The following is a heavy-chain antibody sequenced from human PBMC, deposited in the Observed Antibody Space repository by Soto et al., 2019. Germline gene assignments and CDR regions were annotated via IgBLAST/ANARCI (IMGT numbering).Heavy chain of an antibody. V-gene: IGHV3-23*01. D-gene: IGHD5-18*01. Sequence: PGGSLRLSCAASGFTFSSYAMSWVRQAPGKGLEWVSAISGSGGSTYYADSVKGRFTISRDNAKNTLYLQMNSLRAEDTAVYYCAKDPRGYSYGPNWFDPWGQGTLVTVSS. J-gene: IGHJ5*02. CDR2: ISGSGGST. CDR3: AKDPRGYSYGPNWFDP. CDR1: GFTFSSYA.